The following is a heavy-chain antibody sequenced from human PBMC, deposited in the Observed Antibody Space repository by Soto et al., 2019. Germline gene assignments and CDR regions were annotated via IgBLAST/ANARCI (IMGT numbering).Heavy chain of an antibody. Sequence: VGSLRLSCAASGFTFSSYSMNWVRQAPGKGLEWVSSISSSSSYIYYADSVKGRFTISRDNAKNSLYLQMNSLRAEDTAVYYCARDNPVIAARPFGNYGMDVWGQGTTVTVSS. D-gene: IGHD6-6*01. J-gene: IGHJ6*02. CDR2: ISSSSSYI. V-gene: IGHV3-21*01. CDR1: GFTFSSYS. CDR3: ARDNPVIAARPFGNYGMDV.